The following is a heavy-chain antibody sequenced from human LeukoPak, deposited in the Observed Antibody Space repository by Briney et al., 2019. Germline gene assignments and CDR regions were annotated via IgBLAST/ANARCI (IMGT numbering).Heavy chain of an antibody. D-gene: IGHD4-17*01. V-gene: IGHV5-51*01. J-gene: IGHJ4*02. Sequence: GESLKISCKGSGYSFTNYWIGWVRQMSGKGLEWMGIIYPDDSDTRYSPSFQGQVTISADKSVSTAYLQWSSLKASDTAMYYCARQGYIHGDYVRGGFDYWGQGTLVTVSS. CDR3: ARQGYIHGDYVRGGFDY. CDR2: IYPDDSDT. CDR1: GYSFTNYW.